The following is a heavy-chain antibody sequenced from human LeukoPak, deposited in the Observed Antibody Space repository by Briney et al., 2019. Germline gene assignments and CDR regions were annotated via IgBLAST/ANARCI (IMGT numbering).Heavy chain of an antibody. Sequence: GGSLRLSCAASGFTFDDYAFHWVRQAPGKGLEWVSLISWDGGTIYYADSVRGRLTISRDNSKNSPYLRMNSLRAEDTALYYCGKGSGGAYYNYLEDWGQGTLVSVAA. CDR3: GKGSGGAYYNYLED. J-gene: IGHJ4*02. D-gene: IGHD1-26*01. V-gene: IGHV3-43D*03. CDR1: GFTFDDYA. CDR2: ISWDGGTI.